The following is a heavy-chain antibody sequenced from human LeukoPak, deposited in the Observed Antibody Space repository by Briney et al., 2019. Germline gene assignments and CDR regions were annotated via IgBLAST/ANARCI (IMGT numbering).Heavy chain of an antibody. Sequence: GGSLRLSCAASGFTVSSNYMSWVRQAPGKGLEWVSVIYSGGSTYYADSVKGRFTISRDNSKNTLYLQMNSPRAEDTAVYYCARVGYCSSTGCYPYYYYYMDVWGKGTTVTVSS. J-gene: IGHJ6*03. D-gene: IGHD2-2*01. CDR3: ARVGYCSSTGCYPYYYYYMDV. V-gene: IGHV3-66*02. CDR2: IYSGGST. CDR1: GFTVSSNY.